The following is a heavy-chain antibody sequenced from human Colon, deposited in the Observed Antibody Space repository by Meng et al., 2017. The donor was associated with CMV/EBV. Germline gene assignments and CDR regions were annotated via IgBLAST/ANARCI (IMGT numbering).Heavy chain of an antibody. CDR3: ARSRNRAELSD. V-gene: IGHV4-4*02. CDR2: IYHSGTT. CDR1: AGSISSSNW. Sequence: CAVSAGSISSSNWWSWVRQPPGKGLEWIGEIYHSGTTNYNPSLRSRVTISVDKSMDQFSLKLTSVTAADTAVYYCARSRNRAELSDCGQGTLVTVSS. J-gene: IGHJ4*02. D-gene: IGHD1-14*01.